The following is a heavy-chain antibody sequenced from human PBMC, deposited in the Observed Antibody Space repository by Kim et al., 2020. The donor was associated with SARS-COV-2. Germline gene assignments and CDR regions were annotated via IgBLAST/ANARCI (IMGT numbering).Heavy chain of an antibody. CDR2: IYSGGST. D-gene: IGHD6-6*01. J-gene: IGHJ4*02. Sequence: GGSLRLSCAASGFTVSSNYMSWVRQAPGKGLEWVSVIYSGGSTYYADSVKGRFTISRDNSKNTLYLQMNSLRAEDTAVYYCARDLGPYSSSPDDYWGQGTLVTVSS. CDR1: GFTVSSNY. V-gene: IGHV3-53*01. CDR3: ARDLGPYSSSPDDY.